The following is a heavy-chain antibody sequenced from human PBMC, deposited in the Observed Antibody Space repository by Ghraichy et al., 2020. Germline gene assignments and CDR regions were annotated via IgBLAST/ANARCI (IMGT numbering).Heavy chain of an antibody. CDR2: MSTDGKTK. J-gene: IGHJ4*02. CDR3: ARGEDGSPDS. D-gene: IGHD1-26*01. V-gene: IGHV3-30*03. Sequence: GGSLRLSCAASGFTFSRYGMHWVRQAPGKGLVWVAFMSTDGKTKYYEDSVRGRFTISRDNSKNTLFLQMNSLRAEDTAIYYCARGEDGSPDSWGQGTLVTVSS. CDR1: GFTFSRYG.